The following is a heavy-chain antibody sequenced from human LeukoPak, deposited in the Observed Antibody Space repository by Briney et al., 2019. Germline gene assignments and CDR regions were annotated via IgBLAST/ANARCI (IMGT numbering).Heavy chain of an antibody. V-gene: IGHV3-49*03. CDR2: IRSKAYGGTT. CDR3: SRVPIRTVTLIIVVRGQDVFDI. Sequence: GGSLRLPCTASGFTSGDYALTWFRQAPGKGLEWVGFIRSKAYGGTTEYAASVKGRFTISRDDSKIIAYLQMNSLKTEDTAVYYCSRVPIRTVTLIIVVRGQDVFDIWGQGTMVTVSS. CDR1: GFTSGDYA. J-gene: IGHJ3*02. D-gene: IGHD3-22*01.